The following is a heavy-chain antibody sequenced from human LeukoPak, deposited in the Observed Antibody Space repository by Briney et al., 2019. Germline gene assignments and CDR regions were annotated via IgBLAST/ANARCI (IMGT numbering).Heavy chain of an antibody. CDR2: ISSSSSYI. Sequence: GGSLRLSCAASGFIFSSYSMNWVRQAPGKGLEWVSSISSSSSYIYYADSVKGRFTISRDNAKNSLYLQMNSLRAEDTAVYYCSAGGYCSSTSCYLSVDYWGQGTLVTVSS. CDR3: SAGGYCSSTSCYLSVDY. D-gene: IGHD2-2*01. V-gene: IGHV3-21*01. J-gene: IGHJ4*02. CDR1: GFIFSSYS.